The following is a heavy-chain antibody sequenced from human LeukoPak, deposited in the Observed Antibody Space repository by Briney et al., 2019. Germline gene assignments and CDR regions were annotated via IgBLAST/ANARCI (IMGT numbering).Heavy chain of an antibody. CDR3: AREGNAFDV. J-gene: IGHJ3*01. CDR1: GFTFSNHY. CDR2: IKQDGSVQ. Sequence: GGSLRLSCVASGFTFSNHYISWVRRAPGKGLEWLANIKQDGSVQYYVDSVKGRFTISRDNAKKSVYLQMDSLRPEDTAVYYCAREGNAFDVWGQGTRVTVPS. V-gene: IGHV3-7*03.